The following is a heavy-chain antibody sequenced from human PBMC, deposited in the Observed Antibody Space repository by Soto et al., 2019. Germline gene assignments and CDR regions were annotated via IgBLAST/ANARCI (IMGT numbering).Heavy chain of an antibody. CDR2: IYHSGTT. J-gene: IGHJ3*02. V-gene: IGHV4-59*02. CDR3: AKTYGDYPMDGFDI. CDR1: GGSVSSYY. Sequence: SETLSLTCTVSGGSVSSYYWSWIRQPPGKGLEWIGYIYHSGTTNYNPSLKSRVSISLDTSKNQISLKLSSVTAADTAVYYCAKTYGDYPMDGFDIWGQGTKVTVSS. D-gene: IGHD4-17*01.